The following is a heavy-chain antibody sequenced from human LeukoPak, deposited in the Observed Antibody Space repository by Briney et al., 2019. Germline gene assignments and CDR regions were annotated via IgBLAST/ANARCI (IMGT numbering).Heavy chain of an antibody. CDR3: ARDVAGNTFDY. CDR1: GGSIRSYY. J-gene: IGHJ4*02. D-gene: IGHD5-12*01. Sequence: PSETLSLTCTVSGGSIRSYYWSWIRQPPGKGLEWIGYIYWSGRTHYNPSLKSRVTISVDTAKSQFSLRLTSMTAADTAVYYCARDVAGNTFDYWGQGTLVTVSS. V-gene: IGHV4-59*12. CDR2: IYWSGRT.